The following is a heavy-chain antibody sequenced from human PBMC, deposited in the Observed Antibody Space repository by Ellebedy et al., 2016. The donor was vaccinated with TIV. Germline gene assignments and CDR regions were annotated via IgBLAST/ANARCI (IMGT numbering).Heavy chain of an antibody. CDR3: ARLEGVRGVWPRGFDP. D-gene: IGHD3-10*01. CDR2: IDPSDSYT. CDR1: GYSFTSYW. J-gene: IGHJ5*02. V-gene: IGHV5-10-1*01. Sequence: GESLKISXKGSGYSFTSYWISWVRQMPGKGLEWMGRIDPSDSYTNYSPSFQGHVTISADKSISTAYLQWSSLKASDTAMYYCARLEGVRGVWPRGFDPWGQGTLVTVSS.